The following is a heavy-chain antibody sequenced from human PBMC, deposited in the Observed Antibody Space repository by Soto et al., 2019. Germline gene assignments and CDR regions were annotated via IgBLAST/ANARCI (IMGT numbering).Heavy chain of an antibody. CDR3: ATQEVGGSYVYTFDP. CDR1: GGSISSSNYY. V-gene: IGHV4-39*01. D-gene: IGHD1-26*01. CDR2: IYYSGST. Sequence: QPQLQESGPGLVKPSETLSLTCTVSGGSISSSNYYWGWIRQPPGKGLEWIGSIYYSGSTYYNPSLKSRVTISVDTSKNQFSLKLSSVTAADTAVYYCATQEVGGSYVYTFDPWGQGTLVTVSS. J-gene: IGHJ5*02.